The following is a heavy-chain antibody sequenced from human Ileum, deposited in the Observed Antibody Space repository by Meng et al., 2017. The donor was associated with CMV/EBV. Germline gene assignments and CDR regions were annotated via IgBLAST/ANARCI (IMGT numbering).Heavy chain of an antibody. J-gene: IGHJ4*02. CDR3: AKDKHIAAAEY. CDR1: GFTLTNYW. Sequence: GGSLRLSCTVSGFTLTNYWMDWVRQVPGKGLEWVSRIKGDGSGATYPASVKGRFTISRDNAKNTLYLQMNSLRVEDTAVYYCAKDKHIAAAEYWGQGTLVTVSS. CDR2: IKGDGSGA. D-gene: IGHD6-13*01. V-gene: IGHV3-74*03.